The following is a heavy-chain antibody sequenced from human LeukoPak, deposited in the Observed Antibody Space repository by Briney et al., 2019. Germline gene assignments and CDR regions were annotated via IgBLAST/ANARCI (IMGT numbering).Heavy chain of an antibody. CDR1: GFTFSSYS. D-gene: IGHD1-14*01. V-gene: IGHV4-38-2*01. CDR2: IYHSGST. Sequence: GSLRLSCAASGFTFSSYSMNWVRQAPGKGLEWIGSIYHSGSTYYNPSLKSRVTISVDTSKNQFSLKLSSVTAADTAVYYCARGDDRNQLDYWGQGTLVTVSS. CDR3: ARGDDRNQLDY. J-gene: IGHJ4*02.